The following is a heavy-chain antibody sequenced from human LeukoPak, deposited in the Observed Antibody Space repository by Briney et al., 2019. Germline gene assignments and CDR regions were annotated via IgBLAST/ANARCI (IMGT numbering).Heavy chain of an antibody. D-gene: IGHD2-8*02. CDR1: GFTFSSYA. Sequence: GGSLRLSCAASGFTFSSYAMSWVRQAPGKGLEWVASIKKDGSEKYYVDSAKGRFTISRDNAKNSLYLQMNSLRADDTALYYCARGVSTGVDYFDCWGQGTLVTVSS. CDR2: IKKDGSEK. CDR3: ARGVSTGVDYFDC. J-gene: IGHJ4*02. V-gene: IGHV3-7*01.